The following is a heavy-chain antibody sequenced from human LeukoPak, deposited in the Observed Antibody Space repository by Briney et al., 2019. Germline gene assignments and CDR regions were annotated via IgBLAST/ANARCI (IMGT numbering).Heavy chain of an antibody. CDR1: GFTFSSYA. CDR3: ARDAEQQKDAFDI. CDR2: ISYDGSNK. Sequence: GRSLRLSCAASGFTFSSYAMHWVRQAPGKGLEWVAVISYDGSNKYYADSVKGRFTISRDNSKNTLYLQMNSLRAEDTAVYYCARDAEQQKDAFDIWGQGTMVTVSS. D-gene: IGHD6-13*01. J-gene: IGHJ3*02. V-gene: IGHV3-30*04.